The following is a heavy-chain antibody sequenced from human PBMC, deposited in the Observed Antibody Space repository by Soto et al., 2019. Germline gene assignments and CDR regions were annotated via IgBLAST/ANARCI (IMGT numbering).Heavy chain of an antibody. V-gene: IGHV1-3*01. CDR2: INAGNGNT. Sequence: GASVKVSCKASGYTFTNYAIHWVRQAPGQRLEWMGWINAGNGNTKYSQKFQGRVTITRDTSASTAYMELSSLRSEDTAVYYCARPHSEYCTSTSCAGKDFDYWGQGALDTVSS. J-gene: IGHJ4*02. D-gene: IGHD2-2*01. CDR1: GYTFTNYA. CDR3: ARPHSEYCTSTSCAGKDFDY.